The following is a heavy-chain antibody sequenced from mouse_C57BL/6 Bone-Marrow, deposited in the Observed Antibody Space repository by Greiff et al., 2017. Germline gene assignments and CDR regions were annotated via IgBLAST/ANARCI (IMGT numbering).Heavy chain of an antibody. D-gene: IGHD1-1*01. CDR2: ISDGGSYT. Sequence: DVMLVESGGGLVKPGGSLKLSCAASGFTFSSYAMSWVRQTPEKRLEWVATISDGGSYTYYPDNVKGRFTISRDNAKNNLYLQMSHLKSEDTAMYYCVRSVFYYAMDYWGQGTSVTASS. J-gene: IGHJ4*01. V-gene: IGHV5-4*03. CDR3: VRSVFYYAMDY. CDR1: GFTFSSYA.